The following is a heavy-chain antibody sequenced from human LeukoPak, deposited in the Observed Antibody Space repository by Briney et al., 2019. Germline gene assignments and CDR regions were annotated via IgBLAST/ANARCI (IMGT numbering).Heavy chain of an antibody. CDR3: ARENYDILTGLGDYFDY. J-gene: IGHJ4*02. CDR2: IIPIFGTA. D-gene: IGHD3-9*01. CDR1: GYTFTSYG. V-gene: IGHV1-69*05. Sequence: SVKVSCKASGYTFTSYGISWVRRAPGQGLEWMGRIIPIFGTANYAQKFQGRVTITTDESTSTAYMELSSLRSEDTAVYYCARENYDILTGLGDYFDYWGQGTLVTVSS.